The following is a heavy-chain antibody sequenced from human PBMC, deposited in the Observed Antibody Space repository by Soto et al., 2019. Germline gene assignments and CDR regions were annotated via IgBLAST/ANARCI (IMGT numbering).Heavy chain of an antibody. CDR2: IGIGGDT. CDR1: GFTFSNHD. Sequence: GGSLRLSCAASGFTFSNHDMYWVRQATGKSLEWVSAIGIGGDTYYPASVKDRFTISRQNAKNSLYLQMNNLRAGDTAVYYCARGPGSPRYYNGMDVWGQGTTVTVSS. J-gene: IGHJ6*02. CDR3: ARGPGSPRYYNGMDV. D-gene: IGHD3-10*01. V-gene: IGHV3-13*01.